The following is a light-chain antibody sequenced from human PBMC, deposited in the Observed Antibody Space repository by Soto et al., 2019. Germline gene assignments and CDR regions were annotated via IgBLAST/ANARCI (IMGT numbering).Light chain of an antibody. CDR2: KAS. CDR1: QSISSY. J-gene: IGKJ2*01. V-gene: IGKV1-5*03. Sequence: DIQITQSPSILSASVGDRVTISCRASQSISSYLAWYQQKPGKAPNLLIYKASNLASGVPSRFTGGGSGTDFTLTINSMQPDPPATYFCQQYNSYSYTFGQGTKVDIK. CDR3: QQYNSYSYT.